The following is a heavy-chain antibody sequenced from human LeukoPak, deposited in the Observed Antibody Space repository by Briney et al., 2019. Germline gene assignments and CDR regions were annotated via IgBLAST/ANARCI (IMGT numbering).Heavy chain of an antibody. J-gene: IGHJ4*02. CDR1: DFTFSTYV. V-gene: IGHV3-23*01. CDR2: ISGSGVST. Sequence: GGSLRLSCAASDFTFSTYVTNWVRQAAGKRQEWVSAISGSGVSTYHAASVKGRFTISRDNSENTVYLQMNSLRAEDSAVYYCVKAGGLSVYFLDYWGLGSLVTVSS. CDR3: VKAGGLSVYFLDY. D-gene: IGHD3-16*02.